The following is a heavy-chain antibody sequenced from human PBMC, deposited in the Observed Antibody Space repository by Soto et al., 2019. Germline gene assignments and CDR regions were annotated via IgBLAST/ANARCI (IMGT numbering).Heavy chain of an antibody. J-gene: IGHJ6*02. D-gene: IGHD3-3*01. CDR1: GGSFSGYY. Sequence: SETLSLTCAVYGGSFSGYYWSWIRQPPGKGLEWIGEVNHSGSTNYNPSLKSRVTISVDMSKNQFSLKLSSVTAADTAVYYCARVIYSDYDFWSGYFYYYGMDVWGQGTTVTVSS. V-gene: IGHV4-34*01. CDR3: ARVIYSDYDFWSGYFYYYGMDV. CDR2: VNHSGST.